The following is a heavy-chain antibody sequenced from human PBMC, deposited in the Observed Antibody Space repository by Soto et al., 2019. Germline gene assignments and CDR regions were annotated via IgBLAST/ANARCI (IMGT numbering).Heavy chain of an antibody. J-gene: IGHJ4*02. V-gene: IGHV3-23*01. CDR3: AKGNRYCSGGSCYAAFT. CDR1: GFTFSSYA. D-gene: IGHD2-15*01. Sequence: GGSLRLSCAASGFTFSSYAMSWVRQAPGKGLEWVSAISGSGGSTYYADSVKGRFTISRDNSKNTLYLQMNSLRAEDTAVYYCAKGNRYCSGGSCYAAFTWGQGTLVTVSS. CDR2: ISGSGGST.